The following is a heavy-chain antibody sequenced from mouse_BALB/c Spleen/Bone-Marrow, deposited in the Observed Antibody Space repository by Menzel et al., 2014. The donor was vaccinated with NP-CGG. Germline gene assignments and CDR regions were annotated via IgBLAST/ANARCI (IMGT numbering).Heavy chain of an antibody. D-gene: IGHD2-1*01. V-gene: IGHV1-7*01. Sequence: VQLQQSGAELAKPGASVKMSCKASGYSFTNYWMRWVNQRPGQGLEWIGYISPSTGYSEYNQKFKDKATLTADKSSNIAYMQLSSLTSEDSAVYYCARYGNYPLFAYWGQGTLVTVSA. CDR1: GYSFTNYW. J-gene: IGHJ3*01. CDR2: ISPSTGYS. CDR3: ARYGNYPLFAY.